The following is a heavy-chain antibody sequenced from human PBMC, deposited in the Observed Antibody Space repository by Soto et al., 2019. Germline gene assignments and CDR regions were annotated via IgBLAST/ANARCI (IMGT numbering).Heavy chain of an antibody. D-gene: IGHD1-26*01. J-gene: IGHJ3*02. Sequence: GGSLRLSCAASGFTFSSYWMSWVRQAPGKGLEWVANIKQDGSEKYYVDSVKGRFTISSENAKNSLYLQMNSLRAEDTAVYYCAWVSIVGATAGDAFDIWGQGTMVTVSS. CDR1: GFTFSSYW. CDR3: AWVSIVGATAGDAFDI. CDR2: IKQDGSEK. V-gene: IGHV3-7*01.